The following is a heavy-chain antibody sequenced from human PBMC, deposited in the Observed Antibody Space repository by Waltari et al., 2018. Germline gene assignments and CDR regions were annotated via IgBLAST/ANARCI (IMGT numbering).Heavy chain of an antibody. Sequence: QVQLVQSGAEVKKPGSSVKVSCKASGGTFSSYAISWVRQAPGQGLEWMGGIIPIFGTANYAQKFQGRVTITADESTSTAYMELSSLRSEDTAVYYCARVSRALSYYDFWSGYSGYYFDYWGQGTLVTVS. J-gene: IGHJ4*02. D-gene: IGHD3-3*01. CDR2: IIPIFGTA. V-gene: IGHV1-69*12. CDR1: GGTFSSYA. CDR3: ARVSRALSYYDFWSGYSGYYFDY.